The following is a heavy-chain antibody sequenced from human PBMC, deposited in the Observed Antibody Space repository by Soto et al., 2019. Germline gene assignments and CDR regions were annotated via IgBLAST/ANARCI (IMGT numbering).Heavy chain of an antibody. D-gene: IGHD3-22*01. V-gene: IGHV3-11*01. Sequence: PGGSLRLSCAASGFTFSDYYMSWIRQAPGKGLEWVSYISSSGSTIYYADSVKGRFTISRDNAKNSLYLQMNSLRAEDTAVYYCASYYYDSSGPGPQYYYYGMDVWGQGTTVTVSS. CDR2: ISSSGSTI. J-gene: IGHJ6*02. CDR1: GFTFSDYY. CDR3: ASYYYDSSGPGPQYYYYGMDV.